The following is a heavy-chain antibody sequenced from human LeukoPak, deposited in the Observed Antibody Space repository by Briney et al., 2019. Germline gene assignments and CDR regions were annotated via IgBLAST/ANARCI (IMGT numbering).Heavy chain of an antibody. CDR1: GYTFTSYA. Sequence: ASVKVSCKASGYTFTSYAMHWVRQAPGQRLEWMGWINPNSGGTNYAQKFQGWVTMTRDTSISTAYMELSRLRSDDTAVYYCARGAPSYCSSTSCLAYYFDYWGQGTLVTVSS. J-gene: IGHJ4*02. V-gene: IGHV1-2*04. CDR2: INPNSGGT. D-gene: IGHD2-2*01. CDR3: ARGAPSYCSSTSCLAYYFDY.